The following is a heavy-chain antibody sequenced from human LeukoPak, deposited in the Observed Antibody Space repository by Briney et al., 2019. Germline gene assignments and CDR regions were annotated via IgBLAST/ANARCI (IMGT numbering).Heavy chain of an antibody. CDR1: GFTFSNYN. D-gene: IGHD2-21*02. Sequence: GGSLRLSCAGSGFTFSNYNMNWVRQAPGKGLEWVSSIAGSNGYISYADSVKGRFTISRDNAKKSLYLQMTSLTAEDTAVYYCARDRGAYCGGDCYLGFDYWGRGTLVTVSS. J-gene: IGHJ4*01. CDR2: IAGSNGYI. CDR3: ARDRGAYCGGDCYLGFDY. V-gene: IGHV3-21*01.